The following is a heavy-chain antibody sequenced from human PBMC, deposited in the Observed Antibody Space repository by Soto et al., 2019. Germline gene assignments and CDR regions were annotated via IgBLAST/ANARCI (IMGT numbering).Heavy chain of an antibody. J-gene: IGHJ4*02. Sequence: LRLSCAASGFTFSNAWMNWVRQAPGKGLEWVGRIKSKNDGGTTDYAAPVKGRFTISRDDSKNTLYLQMNSLKTEDTAVYYCTAERYWGQGTLVTVSS. V-gene: IGHV3-15*07. CDR1: GFTFSNAW. CDR2: IKSKNDGGTT. CDR3: TAERY.